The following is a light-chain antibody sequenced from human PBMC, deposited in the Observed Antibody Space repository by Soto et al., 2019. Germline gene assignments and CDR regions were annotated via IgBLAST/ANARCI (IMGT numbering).Light chain of an antibody. J-gene: IGKJ4*01. V-gene: IGKV1-5*03. CDR3: QQYISNTALT. CDR2: GAY. Sequence: DIQMTQSPSTLSASVGDRVTITCRASQSISTWLAWYQQRPGKAPKLLIYGAYSLECGVPSRFSGSGSGTEFTLTFNSLEPDDFATYFFQQYISNTALTFGGGTTVEIK. CDR1: QSISTW.